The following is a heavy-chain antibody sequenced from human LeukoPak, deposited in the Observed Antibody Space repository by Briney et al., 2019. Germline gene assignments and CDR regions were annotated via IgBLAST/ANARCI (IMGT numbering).Heavy chain of an antibody. CDR3: ARGALNFDY. CDR1: GGSISSSSYY. CDR2: IYYSGST. V-gene: IGHV4-39*07. J-gene: IGHJ4*02. Sequence: PSETLSLTCTVSGGSISSSSYYWGWIRQPPGKGLEWIGTIYYSGSTYCTPSLRSRVTISLDTSKNQFSLKLSSVTAADTAVYYCARGALNFDYWGQGTLVTVSS.